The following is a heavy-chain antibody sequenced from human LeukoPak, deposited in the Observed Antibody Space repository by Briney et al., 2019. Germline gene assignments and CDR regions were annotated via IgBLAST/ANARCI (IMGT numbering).Heavy chain of an antibody. V-gene: IGHV3-23*01. CDR2: ISGSGGST. J-gene: IGHJ4*02. D-gene: IGHD3-9*01. CDR1: GFTFSSYA. CDR3: ASPGGGYFDWLSPFDY. Sequence: PGGSLRLSCAASGFTFSSYAMSWVRQAPGKGLEWVSAISGSGGSTYYADSVKGRFTISRDNSKNTLYLQMNSLRAEDTAVYYCASPGGGYFDWLSPFDYWGQGTLVTVSS.